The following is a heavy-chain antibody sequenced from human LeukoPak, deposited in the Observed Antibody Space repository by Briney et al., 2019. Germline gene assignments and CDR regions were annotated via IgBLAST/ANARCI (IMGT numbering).Heavy chain of an antibody. D-gene: IGHD3-10*01. CDR1: GFTVSSNY. CDR3: ARMLGSYEPFDY. CDR2: IYSGGST. Sequence: GGSLRLSCAASGFTVSSNYMSWVRQAPGKGLEWVSVIYSGGSTYYADSVKGRFTISRDNSKNTLYLQMNSLRAEDTAVYYCARMLGSYEPFDYWGQGTPVTVSS. J-gene: IGHJ4*02. V-gene: IGHV3-53*01.